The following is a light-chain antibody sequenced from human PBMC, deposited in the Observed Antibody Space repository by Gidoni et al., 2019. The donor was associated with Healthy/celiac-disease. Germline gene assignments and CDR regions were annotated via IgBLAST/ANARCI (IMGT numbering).Light chain of an antibody. CDR1: QSISSY. CDR3: QQCYSTPT. Sequence: DLQLTQSPSSLSASVGDRVTITCRASQSISSYLNWYQQKPGKAPKLLIYAASSLQSGVPSRFSGSGSGTDFTLTISRLQPEDFAIYYCQQCYSTPTFGQGTKVEIK. CDR2: AAS. V-gene: IGKV1-39*01. J-gene: IGKJ1*01.